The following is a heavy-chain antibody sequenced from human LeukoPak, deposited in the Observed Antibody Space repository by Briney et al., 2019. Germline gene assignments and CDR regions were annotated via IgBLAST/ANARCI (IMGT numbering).Heavy chain of an antibody. CDR2: IYYSGST. J-gene: IGHJ2*01. CDR3: ASLGGSRGPPEDWYFDL. CDR1: GGSISSYY. Sequence: SETLSLTCTVSGGSISSYYWSWIRQPPGKGLEWIGDIYYSGSTNYNPSLKSRVTISVDTSKNQFSLKLSSVTAADPAVYYCASLGGSRGPPEDWYFDLWGRGTLVTVSS. D-gene: IGHD2-15*01. V-gene: IGHV4-59*01.